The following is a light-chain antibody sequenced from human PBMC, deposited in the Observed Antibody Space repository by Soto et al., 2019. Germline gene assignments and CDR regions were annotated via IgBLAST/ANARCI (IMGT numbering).Light chain of an antibody. V-gene: IGKV1-5*03. J-gene: IGKJ1*01. CDR3: QQYSTYPWT. Sequence: DIQMTQSPSTLSASVGDRVTITCRASQTISTLLAWYQQRPGKAPNLLIYKASSLESGVPSRFSRSGSGTEFTLTISSLQPDDFATYFCQQYSTYPWTVGQGTKVEVK. CDR1: QTISTL. CDR2: KAS.